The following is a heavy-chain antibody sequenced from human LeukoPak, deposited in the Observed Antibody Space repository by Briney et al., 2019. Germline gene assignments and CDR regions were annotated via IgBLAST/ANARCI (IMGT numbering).Heavy chain of an antibody. Sequence: SETLSLTCTVSGYSISSGYYWGWIRQPPGKGLEWIGSIYHSGSTYYNPSLKSRVTISVDTSKNQFSLKLSSVTAADTAVYYCARGGPRPDYFDYWGQGTLVTVSS. V-gene: IGHV4-38-2*02. CDR2: IYHSGST. CDR3: ARGGPRPDYFDY. J-gene: IGHJ4*02. CDR1: GYSISSGYY. D-gene: IGHD5-12*01.